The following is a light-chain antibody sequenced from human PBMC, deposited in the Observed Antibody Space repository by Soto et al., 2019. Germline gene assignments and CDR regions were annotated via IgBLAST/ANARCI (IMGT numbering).Light chain of an antibody. CDR2: DVT. J-gene: IGLJ2*01. CDR1: SSDVGGYNY. Sequence: QSALTQPRSVSGSPGQSVTISCTGTSSDVGGYNYVSWYQQHPGQAPKLMIYDVTKRPSGVPDRFSGSKSGNTASLSISGLQAEDEADYYCLSYGGGYTPLLFGGGTKLTVI. V-gene: IGLV2-11*01. CDR3: LSYGGGYTPLL.